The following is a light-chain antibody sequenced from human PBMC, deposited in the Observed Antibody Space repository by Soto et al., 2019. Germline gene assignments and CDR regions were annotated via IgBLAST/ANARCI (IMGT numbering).Light chain of an antibody. J-gene: IGKJ5*01. V-gene: IGKV1-33*01. CDR3: QQYDNLFRIT. CDR1: QDISNY. CDR2: DAS. Sequence: DIRMTQSPSSLSASVGDRVTITCQSSQDISNYLNWYQQKPGKAPKLLIYDASNLETGVPSRFSGSGSGTDFTFTISSLQTEDIATNYCQQYDNLFRITFGQGTRLDIK.